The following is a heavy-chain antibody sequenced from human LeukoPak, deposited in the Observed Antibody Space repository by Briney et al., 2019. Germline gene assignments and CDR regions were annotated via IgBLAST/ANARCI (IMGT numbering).Heavy chain of an antibody. CDR1: GFIFNQYG. J-gene: IGHJ5*01. Sequence: GSLRLSCTGSGFIFNQYGMMWVRQAPGKGPEWLSYISATTSTLYYVDSVKGRFTISRDNTKSSLYLQMNSLTVEDTAIYYCARCLWSSSRYMDSWGQGTLVTVSA. CDR2: ISATTSTL. CDR3: ARCLWSSSRYMDS. V-gene: IGHV3-48*01. D-gene: IGHD3-3*01.